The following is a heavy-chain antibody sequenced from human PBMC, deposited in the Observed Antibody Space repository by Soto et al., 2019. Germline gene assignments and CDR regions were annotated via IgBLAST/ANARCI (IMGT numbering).Heavy chain of an antibody. CDR2: INYSGTT. Sequence: QVQLQESGPGLVKASETLSLTCPVSGGSVTTYWGWIRQPPGKGLEWIGYINYSGTTKYNSSLKSRVTISVDTSKTQVSLNLRSVTAADTAVDYCAASFWSDGISGNWFDPWGPGILVIVSS. D-gene: IGHD3-3*01. V-gene: IGHV4-59*02. J-gene: IGHJ5*02. CDR3: AASFWSDGISGNWFDP. CDR1: GGSVTTY.